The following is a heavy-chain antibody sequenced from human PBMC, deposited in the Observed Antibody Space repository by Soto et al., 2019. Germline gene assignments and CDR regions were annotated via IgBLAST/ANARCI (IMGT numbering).Heavy chain of an antibody. CDR1: GYSFTSYW. Sequence: GESLKISCKGSGYSFTSYWIGWVRQMPGKGLEWMGIIYPGDSDTRYSPSSQGQVTISADKSISTAYLQWSSLKASDTAMYYCARDPVGYCISTSCYLGWFDPWGQGTLVTVSS. CDR2: IYPGDSDT. J-gene: IGHJ5*02. D-gene: IGHD2-2*01. CDR3: ARDPVGYCISTSCYLGWFDP. V-gene: IGHV5-51*01.